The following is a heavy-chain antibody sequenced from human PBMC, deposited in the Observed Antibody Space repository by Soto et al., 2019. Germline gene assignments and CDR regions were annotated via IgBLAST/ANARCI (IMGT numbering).Heavy chain of an antibody. CDR1: GYSFTSYW. V-gene: IGHV5-51*01. CDR2: IYPGDSDT. D-gene: IGHD2-15*01. Sequence: GESLKISCKGSGYSFTSYWIGWVRQMPGKGLEWMGIIYPGDSDTRYSPSFQGQVTISADKSISTAYLQWSSLKASDTAMYYCARQAYCSCGSCYLYDAFDIWGQGTMVTVSS. J-gene: IGHJ3*02. CDR3: ARQAYCSCGSCYLYDAFDI.